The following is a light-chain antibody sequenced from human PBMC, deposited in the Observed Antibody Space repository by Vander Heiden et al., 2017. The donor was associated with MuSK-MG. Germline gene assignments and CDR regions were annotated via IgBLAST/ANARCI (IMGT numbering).Light chain of an antibody. V-gene: IGKV1-39*01. Sequence: DIQMTQSPSSLSASVGDRVTITCRASQSITSYLNWYQQKPGKAPKLLIYAAASLQTGVPSRFSGSGSGTDFTLTISSLQPEDFATYYCQQSDSIAWTFGQGTKVEIK. CDR3: QQSDSIAWT. CDR2: AAA. J-gene: IGKJ1*01. CDR1: QSITSY.